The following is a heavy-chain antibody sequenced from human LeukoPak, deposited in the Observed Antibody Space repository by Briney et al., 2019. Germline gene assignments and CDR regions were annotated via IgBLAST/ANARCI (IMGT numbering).Heavy chain of an antibody. J-gene: IGHJ4*02. D-gene: IGHD2-2*01. CDR1: GGSISSYY. Sequence: SETLSLTCTVSGGSISSYYWSWIRQPPGKGLEWIGYIYYSGSTNYSPSLKSRVTISVDRSKNQFSLKLSSVTAADTAVYYCARAGETIVVVPAAIHFDYWGQGTLVTVSS. CDR3: ARAGETIVVVPAAIHFDY. V-gene: IGHV4-59*12. CDR2: IYYSGST.